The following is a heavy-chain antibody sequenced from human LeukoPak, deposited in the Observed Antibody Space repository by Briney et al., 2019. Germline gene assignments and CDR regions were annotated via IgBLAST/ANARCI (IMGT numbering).Heavy chain of an antibody. V-gene: IGHV1-24*01. CDR1: GYTLTELS. CDR2: FDPEDGET. D-gene: IGHD1-14*01. Sequence: ASVKVSCKVSGYTLTELSMHWVRQAPGEGLEWMGGFDPEDGETIYAQKFQGRVTMTEDTSTDTAYMELSSLRSEDTAVYYCATIYRNYYYYGMDVWGQGTTVTASS. J-gene: IGHJ6*02. CDR3: ATIYRNYYYYGMDV.